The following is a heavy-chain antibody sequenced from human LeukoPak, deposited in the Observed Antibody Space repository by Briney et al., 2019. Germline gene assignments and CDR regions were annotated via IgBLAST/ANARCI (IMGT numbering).Heavy chain of an antibody. CDR3: ARTRLDYYGSGSYYNLINDYYYMDV. CDR1: GFTFSSYV. V-gene: IGHV3-30*04. D-gene: IGHD3-10*01. J-gene: IGHJ6*03. CDR2: ISYDGSNE. Sequence: GGSLRLSCAASGFTFSSYVMHWVRQAPGKGLEWVAIISYDGSNEYYADSVKGRFTISRDNSKNTLYLQMNSLRPEDTALYYCARTRLDYYGSGSYYNLINDYYYMDVWGKGTTVTVSS.